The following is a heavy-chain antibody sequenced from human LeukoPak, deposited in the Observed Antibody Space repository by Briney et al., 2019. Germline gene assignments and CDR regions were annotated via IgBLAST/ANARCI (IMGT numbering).Heavy chain of an antibody. CDR3: TTDIFIAVAGKDY. D-gene: IGHD6-19*01. J-gene: IGHJ4*02. CDR2: IKSKTDGGTT. Sequence: GGSLRLSCAASGFTFSNAWMSWVRQAPGKGLEWVGRIKSKTDGGTTDYAAPVKGRFTVSRDDSKNTLYLQMNSLKTEDTAVYYCTTDIFIAVAGKDYWGQGTLVTVSS. CDR1: GFTFSNAW. V-gene: IGHV3-15*01.